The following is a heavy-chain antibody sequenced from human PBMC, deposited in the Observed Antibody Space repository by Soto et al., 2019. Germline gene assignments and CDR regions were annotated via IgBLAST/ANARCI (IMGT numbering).Heavy chain of an antibody. D-gene: IGHD6-19*01. Sequence: GGSLRLSCAASGFTFSSYAMHWVRQAPGKGLEWVAVISYDGSNKYYADSVKGRFTISRDNSKNTLYLQMNSLRAEDTAVYYCARDQEVAGTPQEAYYYYGMDVWGQGTTVTVSS. CDR3: ARDQEVAGTPQEAYYYYGMDV. J-gene: IGHJ6*02. CDR2: ISYDGSNK. V-gene: IGHV3-30-3*01. CDR1: GFTFSSYA.